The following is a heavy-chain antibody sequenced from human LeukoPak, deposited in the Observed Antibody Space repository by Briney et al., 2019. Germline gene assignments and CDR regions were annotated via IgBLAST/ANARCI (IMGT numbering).Heavy chain of an antibody. CDR1: GGSFSGYY. CDR2: INHSGST. V-gene: IGHV4-34*01. CDR3: ARDPSGWTRNWFDP. J-gene: IGHJ5*02. Sequence: SETLSLTCAVYGGSFSGYYWSWVRQPPGKGLEWIGEINHSGSTNYNPSLKSRVTISVDTSKNQFSLKLSSMTAADTAVYYCARDPSGWTRNWFDPWGQGTLVTVSS. D-gene: IGHD6-19*01.